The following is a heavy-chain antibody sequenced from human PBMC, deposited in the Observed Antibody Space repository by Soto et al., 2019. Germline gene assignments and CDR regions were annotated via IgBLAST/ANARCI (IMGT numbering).Heavy chain of an antibody. CDR1: GFSRSNYA. CDR3: AKAKNDYNWDNRPPFDY. CDR2: ISANDVGT. V-gene: IGHV3-23*01. D-gene: IGHD1-20*01. Sequence: GALRRSCEDSGFSRSNYAMTWVREAPGKGLEWVSLISANDVGTYYAESVKTRFTISTDQSRNTVYLQMDSLRADDTAIYYCAKAKNDYNWDNRPPFDYWGQGTLVTVSS. J-gene: IGHJ4*02.